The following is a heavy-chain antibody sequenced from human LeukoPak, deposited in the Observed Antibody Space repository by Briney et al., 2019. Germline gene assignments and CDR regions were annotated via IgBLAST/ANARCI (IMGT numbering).Heavy chain of an antibody. V-gene: IGHV4-39*01. J-gene: IGHJ4*02. CDR3: ASLRLGELSPIDF. Sequence: SETLSLTCTVSGGSFSSSTYHWGWIRQPPGKGLEWIGSIHYGGATYYNPSLKSRVTISVDASKNQFSLKLKSVTAADTAVYYCASLRLGELSPIDFWGQGTLVTVSS. CDR1: GGSFSSSTYH. D-gene: IGHD3-16*02. CDR2: IHYGGAT.